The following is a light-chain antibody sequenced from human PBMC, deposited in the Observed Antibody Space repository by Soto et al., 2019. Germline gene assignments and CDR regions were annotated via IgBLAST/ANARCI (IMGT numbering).Light chain of an antibody. Sequence: EIVLTQSPGTLSLSPGERATLSCRASQSVSSNHLAWYQQKPGQAPRLLIYDASSRATGIPDRFSGSGSGTDFALTISRLEPEDVAVYYCQQYGSSPRTFGRGTKLEI. V-gene: IGKV3-20*01. CDR1: QSVSSNH. J-gene: IGKJ2*01. CDR2: DAS. CDR3: QQYGSSPRT.